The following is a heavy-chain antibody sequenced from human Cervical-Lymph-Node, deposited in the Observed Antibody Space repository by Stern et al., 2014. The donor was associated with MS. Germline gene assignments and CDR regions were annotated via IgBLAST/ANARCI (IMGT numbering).Heavy chain of an antibody. J-gene: IGHJ4*02. CDR2: IFPRDSNT. V-gene: IGHV5-51*03. Sequence: VQLVQSGAEVKKPGESLKISCEASGYLFDDYWIGWVRQMSGRGLELVAIIFPRDSNTRYSPSVQGQVTISADKSISHASLQCSSLRASDPAMYYCARSPATPSGYDRFDYWGQGALVTVSS. CDR3: ARSPATPSGYDRFDY. D-gene: IGHD5-12*01. CDR1: GYLFDDYW.